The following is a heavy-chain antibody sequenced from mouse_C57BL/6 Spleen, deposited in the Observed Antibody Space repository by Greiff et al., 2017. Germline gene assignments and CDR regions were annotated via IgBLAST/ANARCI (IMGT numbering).Heavy chain of an antibody. CDR1: GYAFSSSW. Sequence: QVQLKESGPELVKPGASVKISCKASGYAFSSSWMNWVKQRPGKGLEWIGRIYPGDGDTNYNGKFKGKATLTADKSSSTAYMQLSSLTSEDSAVYFCAREDSYYSNYVFAYWGQGTLVTVSA. D-gene: IGHD2-5*01. J-gene: IGHJ3*01. CDR3: AREDSYYSNYVFAY. V-gene: IGHV1-82*01. CDR2: IYPGDGDT.